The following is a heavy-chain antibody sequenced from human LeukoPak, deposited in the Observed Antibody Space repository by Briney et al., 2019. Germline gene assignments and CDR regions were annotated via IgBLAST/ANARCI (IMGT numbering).Heavy chain of an antibody. CDR1: GFTFDDYA. CDR3: AKDAYGGATFFYYMDV. CDR2: ISWNSGNI. J-gene: IGHJ6*03. Sequence: HTGGSLRLSCAGSGFTFDDYAMHWVRQTPGKGLEWVSGISWNSGNIAYADFVGGRFTISRDNAKNSLSLQMNGLSDEDTAVYYCAKDAYGGATFFYYMDVWGKGATVTVSS. D-gene: IGHD2/OR15-2a*01. V-gene: IGHV3-9*01.